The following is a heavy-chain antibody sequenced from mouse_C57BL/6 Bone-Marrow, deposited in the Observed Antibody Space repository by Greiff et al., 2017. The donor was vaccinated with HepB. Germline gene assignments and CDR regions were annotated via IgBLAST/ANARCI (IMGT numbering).Heavy chain of an antibody. CDR1: GYTFTSYW. CDR2: IHPNSGST. J-gene: IGHJ2*01. CDR3: ASEGTGTPFDY. D-gene: IGHD4-1*01. V-gene: IGHV1-64*01. Sequence: QVQLQQPGAELVKPGASVKLFCKASGYTFTSYWMHWVKQRPGQGLEWIGMIHPNSGSTNYNEKFKSKATLTVDKSSSTAYMQLSSLTSEDSAVYYCASEGTGTPFDYWGQGTTLTVSS.